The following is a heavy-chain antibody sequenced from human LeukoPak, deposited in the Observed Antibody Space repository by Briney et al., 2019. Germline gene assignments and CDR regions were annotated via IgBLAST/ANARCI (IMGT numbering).Heavy chain of an antibody. D-gene: IGHD5-24*01. CDR3: ATSEMATIYEPYYFDY. J-gene: IGHJ4*02. CDR1: GGSISSSSFY. CDR2: IFHSGST. V-gene: IGHV4-39*07. Sequence: PSETLSLTCTVSGGSISSSSFYWGWIRQPPGKGLEWIGSIFHSGSTYYNPSLKSRVTISVDTSKNQFSLKLSSVTAADTAVYYCATSEMATIYEPYYFDYWGQGTLVAVSS.